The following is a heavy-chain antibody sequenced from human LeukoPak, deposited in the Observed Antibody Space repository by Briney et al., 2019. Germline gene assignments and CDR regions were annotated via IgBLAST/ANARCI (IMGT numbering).Heavy chain of an antibody. CDR3: LGNSPQFDY. J-gene: IGHJ4*02. CDR2: IKSETDGGTT. V-gene: IGHV3-15*01. CDR1: GFTFSNVW. Sequence: GGSLRLSCAASGFTFSNVWMSWVRQAPGKGLEWVGRIKSETDGGTTDYAAPVKGRFTISRDDLKNTLYLQMNSLKTEDTAVYYCLGNSPQFDYWGQGTLVTVSS. D-gene: IGHD4-23*01.